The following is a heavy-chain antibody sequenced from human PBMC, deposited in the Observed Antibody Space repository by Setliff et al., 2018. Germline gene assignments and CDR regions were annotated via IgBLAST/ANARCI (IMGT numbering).Heavy chain of an antibody. CDR3: ARVSRTIVGARGFDY. Sequence: SVKVSCKASGGTFSSYSISWVRQAPGQGLEWMGGIIPIFGTANYAQKFQGRVTITADESTSTAYMELSSLRSEDTAVYYCARVSRTIVGARGFDYWGQGTLVTVSS. V-gene: IGHV1-69*13. D-gene: IGHD1-26*01. CDR1: GGTFSSYS. CDR2: IIPIFGTA. J-gene: IGHJ4*02.